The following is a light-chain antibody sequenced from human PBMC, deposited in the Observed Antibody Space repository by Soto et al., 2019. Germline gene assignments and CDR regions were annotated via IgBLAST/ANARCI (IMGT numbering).Light chain of an antibody. CDR1: QSVSSSS. CDR2: EAS. Sequence: EILLTQSPGTLSLSPGERATLSCRSSQSVSSSSLAWYQQNPGQAPRLLIYEASSRATGIPDRFSGSGSGTDFTLTISRLEPEDFAVYFCQQYGSSPPTFGQGTKVDIK. J-gene: IGKJ1*01. V-gene: IGKV3-20*01. CDR3: QQYGSSPPT.